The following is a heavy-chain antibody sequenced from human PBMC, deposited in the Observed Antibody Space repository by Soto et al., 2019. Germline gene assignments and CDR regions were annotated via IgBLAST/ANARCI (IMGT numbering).Heavy chain of an antibody. CDR3: ARVGGSGSYSYYYYYMDV. J-gene: IGHJ6*03. D-gene: IGHD3-10*01. V-gene: IGHV3-11*01. Sequence: GGSLRLSCAASGFTFSDYYMSWIRQAPGKGLEWVSYISSSGSTIYYADSVKGRFTISRDNAKNSLYLQMNSLRAEDTAVYYCARVGGSGSYSYYYYYMDVWGKGTTVTVSS. CDR2: ISSSGSTI. CDR1: GFTFSDYY.